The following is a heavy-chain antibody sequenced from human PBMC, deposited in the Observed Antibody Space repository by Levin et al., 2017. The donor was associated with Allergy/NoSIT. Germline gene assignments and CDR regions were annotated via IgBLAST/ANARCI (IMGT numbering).Heavy chain of an antibody. Sequence: LRLSCTVSGDSISRGSYYWTWIRQLPGKGLEWIGFIPHSGSASYNPSLRSRLTLSLDTSKNQFSLNLASVTVADTAVYYCARDECAWFGECYGPDVWGQGTTVIVSS. J-gene: IGHJ6*02. CDR3: ARDECAWFGECYGPDV. CDR1: GDSISRGSYY. V-gene: IGHV4-31*03. CDR2: IPHSGSA. D-gene: IGHD3-10*01.